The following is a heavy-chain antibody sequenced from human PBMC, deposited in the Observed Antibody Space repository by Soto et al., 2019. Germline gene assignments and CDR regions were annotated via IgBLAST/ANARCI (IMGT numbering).Heavy chain of an antibody. CDR2: FESGGSI. CDR3: ARAGVTPHFFDY. CDR1: GFSVRTHY. D-gene: IGHD2-21*02. Sequence: EVQLVETGGGLIQPGGSLRLSCGASGFSVRTHYMSWVRQAPGKGPEWVSVFESGGSIYYADSVKGRFIISRDYAKNTVYLQMNSLRADDTAVYYCARAGVTPHFFDYWGQGTLVTVSS. V-gene: IGHV3-53*02. J-gene: IGHJ4*02.